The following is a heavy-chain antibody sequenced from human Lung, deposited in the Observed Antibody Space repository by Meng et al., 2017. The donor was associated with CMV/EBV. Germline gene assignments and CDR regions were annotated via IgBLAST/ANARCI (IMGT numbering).Heavy chain of an antibody. J-gene: IGHJ4*02. V-gene: IGHV1-69*05. CDR1: GGTFSNYA. CDR2: IIPLYGTA. Sequence: SVKVSCKASGGTFSNYAVSWVRQAPGEGLEWMGGIIPLYGTANYAQRFQGRVTITRDESTSTAYMEMSSLRSEDTAVYYCARASYYGSGSYYHFESWGQGTXVTVSS. D-gene: IGHD3-10*01. CDR3: ARASYYGSGSYYHFES.